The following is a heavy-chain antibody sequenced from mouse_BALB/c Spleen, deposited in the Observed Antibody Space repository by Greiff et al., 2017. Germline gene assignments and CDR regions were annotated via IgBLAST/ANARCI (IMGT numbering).Heavy chain of an antibody. CDR1: GYTFTSYT. J-gene: IGHJ4*01. Sequence: QVQLQQSGAELARPGASVKMSCKASGYTFTSYTMHWVKQRPGQGLEWIGYINPSSGYTNYNQKFKDKATLTADKSSSTAYMQLSSLTSEDSAVYYCARSGDPYYAMDYWGQGTSVTVSS. V-gene: IGHV1-4*01. D-gene: IGHD3-1*01. CDR3: ARSGDPYYAMDY. CDR2: INPSSGYT.